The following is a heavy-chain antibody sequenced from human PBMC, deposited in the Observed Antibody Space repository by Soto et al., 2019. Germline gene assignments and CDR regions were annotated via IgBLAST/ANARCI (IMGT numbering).Heavy chain of an antibody. Sequence: QVQLVESGGGVVQPGRSLRLSCAASGFTFSSYGMHWVRQAPGKGLEWVAVISYDGSNKYYADSVKGRFTISRDNSKNTLYLQMNSLRAEDTAVYYCEKIPEHGSGTVGFDIWGQGTMVTVSS. D-gene: IGHD3-10*01. V-gene: IGHV3-30*18. J-gene: IGHJ3*02. CDR1: GFTFSSYG. CDR3: EKIPEHGSGTVGFDI. CDR2: ISYDGSNK.